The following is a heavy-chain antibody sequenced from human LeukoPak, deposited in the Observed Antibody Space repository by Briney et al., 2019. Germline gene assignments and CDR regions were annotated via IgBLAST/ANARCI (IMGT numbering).Heavy chain of an antibody. CDR3: ARDKDYGETLDY. D-gene: IGHD4-17*01. J-gene: IGHJ4*02. CDR2: IWYDGSDK. CDR1: GFTFNTYG. Sequence: PGRSLRLSCTASGFTFNTYGMHWVRQAPGKGLEGVAVIWYDGSDKYYADSVKGRFTISRDNSKNTLYLQMNSLRAEDTAVYYCARDKDYGETLDYWGQGTLVTVSS. V-gene: IGHV3-33*01.